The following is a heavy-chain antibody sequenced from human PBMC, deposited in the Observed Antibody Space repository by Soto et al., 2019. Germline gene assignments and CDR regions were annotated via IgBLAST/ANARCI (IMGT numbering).Heavy chain of an antibody. CDR3: ASSKYDVVAGSVWFDP. Sequence: KPSETLSLTCAVYGGSFSGYYWSWIRQPPGKGLEWIGEINHSGSTNYNPSLKSRVTISVDTSKNQFSLKLNSVTAADTAVYFCASSKYDVVAGSVWFDPWGQG. D-gene: IGHD2-21*01. V-gene: IGHV4-34*01. CDR2: INHSGST. CDR1: GGSFSGYY. J-gene: IGHJ5*02.